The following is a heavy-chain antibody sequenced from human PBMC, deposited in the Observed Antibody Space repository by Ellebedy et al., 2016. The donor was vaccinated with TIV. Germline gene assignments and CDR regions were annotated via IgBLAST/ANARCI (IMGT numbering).Heavy chain of an antibody. CDR1: GDSINNYF. CDR3: ARHRQRWLLLPNNWFDP. Sequence: GSLRLSXSVSGDSINNYFWTWIRQPPGKGLVWIGNIYSTGSTKYNSSLESRLTMSMDVSRNQFSLTLTSLTAADTAVYYCARHRQRWLLLPNNWFDPWGQGTLVTVSS. CDR2: IYSTGST. J-gene: IGHJ5*02. V-gene: IGHV4-59*01. D-gene: IGHD2-15*01.